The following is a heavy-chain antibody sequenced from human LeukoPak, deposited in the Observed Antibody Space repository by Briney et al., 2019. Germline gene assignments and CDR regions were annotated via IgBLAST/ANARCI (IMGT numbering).Heavy chain of an antibody. D-gene: IGHD3-10*01. CDR3: ARQYGSGSYYPPFDY. V-gene: IGHV4-39*01. J-gene: IGHJ4*02. CDR1: GGSISSSSYY. Sequence: SETLSLTCTVSGGSISSSSYYWGWIRQPPGKGLEWIGSIYYSGSTYYNPSLKSRVAISVDTSKNQFSLRLSSVTASDTAVYYCARQYGSGSYYPPFDYWGQGTLVTVSS. CDR2: IYYSGST.